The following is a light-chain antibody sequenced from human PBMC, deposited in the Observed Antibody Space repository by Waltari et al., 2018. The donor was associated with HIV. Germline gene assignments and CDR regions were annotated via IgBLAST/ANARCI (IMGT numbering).Light chain of an antibody. V-gene: IGLV2-23*02. CDR1: SHDVGSYKF. Sequence: QSALTQPASVSGSPGQSITISCTGTSHDVGSYKFVSWYQQHPGKAPKLIMYEVTNRPSGVSNRFSGSKSGNTASLTISGLQLEDEAEYHCCSYAGGTDWVFGGGTKLTVL. J-gene: IGLJ3*02. CDR2: EVT. CDR3: CSYAGGTDWV.